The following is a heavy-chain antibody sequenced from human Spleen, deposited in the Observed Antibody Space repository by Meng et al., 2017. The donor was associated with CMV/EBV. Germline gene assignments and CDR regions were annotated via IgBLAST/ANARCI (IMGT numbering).Heavy chain of an antibody. CDR3: ARDPHVGYYYPFFDY. Sequence: GGSLRLSCAASGFTFSGYGMSWVRQAPGRGLEWVANINQDGSEKDYVDSVKGRFTISRDNAKESLYLQMSSLRVEDTAVYYCARDPHVGYYYPFFDYWGQGSLVTVSS. D-gene: IGHD3-22*01. J-gene: IGHJ4*02. CDR2: INQDGSEK. V-gene: IGHV3-7*01. CDR1: GFTFSGYG.